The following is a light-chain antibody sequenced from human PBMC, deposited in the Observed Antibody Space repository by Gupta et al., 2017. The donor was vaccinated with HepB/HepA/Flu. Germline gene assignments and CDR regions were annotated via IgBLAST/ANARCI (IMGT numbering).Light chain of an antibody. CDR3: QHENRYSPT. CDR1: QSISSW. CDR2: KAS. V-gene: IGKV1-5*03. J-gene: IGKJ1*01. Sequence: DIQMTQSPSTLSASVGDRVTITCRASQSISSWLAWYQQKPGKAPKVLIYKASNLESGVPSRFSGSGSGTEFTLTISSLQPDDFATYECQHENRYSPTCGQGTKVEIK.